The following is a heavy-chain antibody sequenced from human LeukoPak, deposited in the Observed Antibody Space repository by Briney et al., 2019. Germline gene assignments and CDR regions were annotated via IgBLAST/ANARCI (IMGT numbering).Heavy chain of an antibody. V-gene: IGHV4-39*01. J-gene: IGHJ6*03. Sequence: SETLSLTCTVSGGSISNSYYCWGWIRQPPGKGLEWIGSLHYSGSTYYNPSLKSRVTISVDTSKNQFSLKLSSVTAADTAVYYCARHPNYYYYYMDVWGKGTTVTISS. CDR1: GGSISNSYYC. CDR3: ARHPNYYYYYMDV. CDR2: LHYSGST.